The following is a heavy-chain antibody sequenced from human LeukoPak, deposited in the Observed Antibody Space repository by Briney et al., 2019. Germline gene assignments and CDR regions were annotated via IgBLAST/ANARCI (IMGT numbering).Heavy chain of an antibody. Sequence: GRSLRLSCAASGFTFSSYGMHRVRQAPGKGLEWVAVISYDGSNKYYADSVKGRFTISRDNSKNTLYLQMNSLRAEDTAVYHCASGTTFDYWGQGTLVTVSS. CDR3: ASGTTFDY. CDR1: GFTFSSYG. CDR2: ISYDGSNK. V-gene: IGHV3-30*03. J-gene: IGHJ4*02. D-gene: IGHD1-7*01.